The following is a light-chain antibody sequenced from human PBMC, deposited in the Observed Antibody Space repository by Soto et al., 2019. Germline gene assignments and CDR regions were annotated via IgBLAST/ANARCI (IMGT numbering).Light chain of an antibody. CDR1: QSISDY. CDR3: QQYDNNWT. V-gene: IGKV1-5*03. CDR2: SAS. Sequence: DIQMTQSPSTLSASVGDRVTITCRASQSISDYLAWYQQKPGKAPRLLIYSASTLQGGVPSRFSGSGSGTKFPLTISLLQPDDCATYYCQQYDNNWTFGQGTKVEIK. J-gene: IGKJ1*01.